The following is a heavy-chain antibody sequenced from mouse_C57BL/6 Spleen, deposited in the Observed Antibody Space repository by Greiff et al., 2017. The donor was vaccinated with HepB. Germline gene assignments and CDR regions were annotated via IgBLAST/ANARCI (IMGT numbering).Heavy chain of an antibody. CDR3: AKRDDYDGYYYAMDY. J-gene: IGHJ4*01. V-gene: IGHV2-9*01. CDR1: GFSLTSYG. Sequence: VNVVESGPGLVAPSQSLSITCTVSGFSLTSYGVDWVRQPPGKGLEWLGVIWGGGSTNYNSALMSRLSISKDNSKSQVFLKMNSLQTDDTAMYYCAKRDDYDGYYYAMDYWGQGTSVTVSS. CDR2: IWGGGST. D-gene: IGHD2-4*01.